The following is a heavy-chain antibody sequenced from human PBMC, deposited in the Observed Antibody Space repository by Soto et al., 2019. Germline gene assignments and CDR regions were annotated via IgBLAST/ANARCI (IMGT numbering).Heavy chain of an antibody. D-gene: IGHD4-4*01. CDR1: GFTFSSYG. J-gene: IGHJ6*02. CDR3: AKEGEMTTVTPEPYYYYYGMDV. V-gene: IGHV3-30*18. Sequence: PGGSLRLSCAASGFTFSSYGMHWVRQAPGKGLEWVAVISYDGSNKYYADSVKCRFTISRDNSKNTLYLQMNSLRAEDTAVYYCAKEGEMTTVTPEPYYYYYGMDVWGQGTTVTVSS. CDR2: ISYDGSNK.